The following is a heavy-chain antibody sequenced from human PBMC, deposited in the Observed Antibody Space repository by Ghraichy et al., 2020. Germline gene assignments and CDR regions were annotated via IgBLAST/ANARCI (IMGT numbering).Heavy chain of an antibody. Sequence: SETLSLTCTVSGGSISSGGYYWSWIRQHPGKGLEWIGYIYYSGSTYYNPSLKSRVTISVDTSKNQFSLKLSSVTAADTAVYYCARVIVVVPAARYNWFDPWGQGTLVTVSS. CDR1: GGSISSGGYY. J-gene: IGHJ5*02. D-gene: IGHD2-2*01. CDR2: IYYSGST. V-gene: IGHV4-31*03. CDR3: ARVIVVVPAARYNWFDP.